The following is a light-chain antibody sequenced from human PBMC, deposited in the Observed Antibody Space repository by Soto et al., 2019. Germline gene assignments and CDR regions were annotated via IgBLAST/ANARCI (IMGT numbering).Light chain of an antibody. CDR1: QSISHW. J-gene: IGKJ1*01. CDR3: KQYNSYPCT. Sequence: DIQMTQSPSTLSAFLGDTVTITCRASQSISHWLAWYQQRPGRAPKLLIYDASSLESGVPSRFSGSGSGTEFTLTISSLQPDDFATYYCKQYNSYPCTFGQGTKV. V-gene: IGKV1-5*01. CDR2: DAS.